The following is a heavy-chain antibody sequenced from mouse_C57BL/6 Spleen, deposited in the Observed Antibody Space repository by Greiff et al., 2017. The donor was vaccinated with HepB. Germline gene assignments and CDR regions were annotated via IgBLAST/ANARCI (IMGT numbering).Heavy chain of an antibody. CDR2: IYPGDGDT. J-gene: IGHJ2*01. V-gene: IGHV1-82*01. D-gene: IGHD2-3*01. CDR3: ARSSYDGYYVDY. Sequence: QVQLKQSGPELVKPGASVKISCKASGYAFSSSWMNWVKQRPGKGLEWIGRIYPGDGDTNYNGKFKGKATLTADKSSSTAYMQLSSLTSEDSAVYFCARSSYDGYYVDYWGQGTTLTVSS. CDR1: GYAFSSSW.